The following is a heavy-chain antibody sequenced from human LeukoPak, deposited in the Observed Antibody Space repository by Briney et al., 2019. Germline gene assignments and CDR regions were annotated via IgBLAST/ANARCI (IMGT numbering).Heavy chain of an antibody. J-gene: IGHJ5*02. D-gene: IGHD2-2*01. CDR1: GYTFTGYY. Sequence: ASVKVSCKASGYTFTGYYMHWVRQAPGQGLEWMGWINPNSGGTNYAQKFQGRVTMTGDTSISTAYMELSRLRSDDTAVYYCARPYCSSTSCYENWFDPWGQGTLVTVSS. CDR2: INPNSGGT. V-gene: IGHV1-2*02. CDR3: ARPYCSSTSCYENWFDP.